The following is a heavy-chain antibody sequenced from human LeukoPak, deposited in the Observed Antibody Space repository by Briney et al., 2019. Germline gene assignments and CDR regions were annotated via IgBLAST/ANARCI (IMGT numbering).Heavy chain of an antibody. CDR3: ARLTSAYYFDY. D-gene: IGHD4-17*01. CDR2: IYPDDSDS. V-gene: IGHV5-51*01. CDR1: GNSFTSYW. J-gene: IGHJ4*02. Sequence: GESLKISCKGSGNSFTSYWIVWVRQMPGTGLEWMGIIYPDDSDSRYSPSFLGQVTISADKSISTAYLQWSSLKASDTAMYYCARLTSAYYFDYWGQGFLVNVSS.